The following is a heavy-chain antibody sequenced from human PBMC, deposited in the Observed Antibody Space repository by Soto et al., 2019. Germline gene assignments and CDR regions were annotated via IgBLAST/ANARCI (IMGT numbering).Heavy chain of an antibody. CDR3: ARARIRESAWGFDY. J-gene: IGHJ4*02. D-gene: IGHD3-16*01. V-gene: IGHV3-15*01. CDR1: GFTFSNAW. CDR2: IKSKTDGGTT. Sequence: GGSLRLSCAASGFTFSNAWMSWVRQAPGKGLEWVGRIKSKTDGGTTDYAAPVKGRFTISRDDSKNTLYLQMNSLKVEDTAVNFCARARIRESAWGFDYWGQGTLVTVSS.